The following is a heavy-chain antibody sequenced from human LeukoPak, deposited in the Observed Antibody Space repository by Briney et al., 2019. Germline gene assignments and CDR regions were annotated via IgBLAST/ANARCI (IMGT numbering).Heavy chain of an antibody. D-gene: IGHD6-6*01. V-gene: IGHV3-23*01. J-gene: IGHJ4*02. Sequence: GGSLRLSCKVSGFTFSSYALSWVRQAPGKGLEWVSTITDSGAGTYYADSVKGRFTISRDNSKSTLYLQMNRLRAEDTAVYYCAKMGGSSSGDYFDYWGQGTLVTVSS. CDR3: AKMGGSSSGDYFDY. CDR1: GFTFSSYA. CDR2: ITDSGAGT.